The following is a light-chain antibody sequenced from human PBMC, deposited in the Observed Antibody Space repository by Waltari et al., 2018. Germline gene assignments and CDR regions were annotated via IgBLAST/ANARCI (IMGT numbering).Light chain of an antibody. CDR3: SSQTLDGVVL. J-gene: IGLJ2*01. CDR2: DVT. Sequence: QSALTQPASVSGSPGQSITISCSGIGSGVGASDFVSWFQLHPGKVPQVIIYDVTNRPDGVSDRFSASKSADTASLTISGLQPGDEGDYYCSSQTLDGVVLFGGGTKLTVL. CDR1: GSGVGASDF. V-gene: IGLV2-14*03.